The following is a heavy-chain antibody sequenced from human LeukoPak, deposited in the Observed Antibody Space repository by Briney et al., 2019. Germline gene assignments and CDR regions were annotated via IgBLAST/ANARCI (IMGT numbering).Heavy chain of an antibody. CDR3: ARLRYTYGPFDY. CDR1: SGSISSYH. CDR2: IYNSGST. D-gene: IGHD5-18*01. J-gene: IGHJ4*02. Sequence: SETLSLTCAVSSGSISSYHWSWIRQPPGKGLEWSGYIYNSGSTNYNPSLKSRVTISVDTSKNQFSLKLSSVTAADTAVYYCARLRYTYGPFDYWGQGTLVTVSS. V-gene: IGHV4-59*01.